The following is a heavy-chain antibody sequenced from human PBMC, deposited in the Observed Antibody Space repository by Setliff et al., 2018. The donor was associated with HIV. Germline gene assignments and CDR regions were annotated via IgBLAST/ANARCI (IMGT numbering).Heavy chain of an antibody. J-gene: IGHJ3*02. V-gene: IGHV1-18*01. Sequence: ASVKVSCKASGYTFTSYGISWVRQAPGQGLEWMGWINAGNGNTKYSQELQGRLTITRGTSTSTAYMELRSLRSDDTAVYYCGAGGYQNAFDIWGQGTMVTVSS. CDR3: GAGGYQNAFDI. CDR1: GYTFTSYG. D-gene: IGHD3-22*01. CDR2: INAGNGNT.